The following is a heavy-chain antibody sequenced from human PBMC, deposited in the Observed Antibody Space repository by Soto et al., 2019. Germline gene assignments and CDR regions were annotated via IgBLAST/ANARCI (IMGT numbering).Heavy chain of an antibody. Sequence: EVQLVESGGGLVQPGGSLKLSCAASGFTFSGSAMHWVRQASGKGLEWVGRIRSKANSYATAYAASVKGRFTISRDDSKNTAYLQMNSLKTEDTAVYYCTRSYCGYDYYYYMDVWGKGTTVTVFS. V-gene: IGHV3-73*01. CDR3: TRSYCGYDYYYYMDV. D-gene: IGHD2-21*01. CDR1: GFTFSGSA. CDR2: IRSKANSYAT. J-gene: IGHJ6*03.